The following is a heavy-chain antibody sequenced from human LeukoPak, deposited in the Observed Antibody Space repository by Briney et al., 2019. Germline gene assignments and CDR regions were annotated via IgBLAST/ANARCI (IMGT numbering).Heavy chain of an antibody. CDR1: GFTFDDYA. Sequence: GRSLRLSCAASGFTFDDYAMHWVRQAPGKGLEWVSGISWNSGSIGYADSVKGRFTISRDNAKNSLYLQMNSLRAEDTAVYYCARDAARGDCIVDYWGQGTLVTVSS. D-gene: IGHD2-21*02. CDR3: ARDAARGDCIVDY. J-gene: IGHJ4*02. CDR2: ISWNSGSI. V-gene: IGHV3-9*01.